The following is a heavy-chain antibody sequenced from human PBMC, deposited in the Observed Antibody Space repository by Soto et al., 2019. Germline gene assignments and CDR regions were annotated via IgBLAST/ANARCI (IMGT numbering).Heavy chain of an antibody. CDR3: ARTRRAGTIDY. J-gene: IGHJ4*02. CDR2: IWYDGSNK. V-gene: IGHV3-33*01. D-gene: IGHD6-19*01. Sequence: QVQLVESGGGVVQPGRSLRLSCAASGFTFSSYGMHWVRQAPGKGLEWVAVIWYDGSNKYYADSVKGRFTISRDNSKNTLYLQMNSLRAEETAVYYCARTRRAGTIDYWGQGTLVTVSS. CDR1: GFTFSSYG.